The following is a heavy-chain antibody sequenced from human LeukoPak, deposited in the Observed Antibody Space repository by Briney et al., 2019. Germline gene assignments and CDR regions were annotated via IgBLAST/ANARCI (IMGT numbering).Heavy chain of an antibody. Sequence: PGGSLRLSCAASGFTFSSYSMNWVRQAPGKGLEWISYITTSGGAKNYADSVKGRFTISRDNSKNTLYLQMNSLRAEDTAVYYCAKKGATTGDFDYWGQGTLVTVSS. CDR3: AKKGATTGDFDY. V-gene: IGHV3-48*01. D-gene: IGHD1-26*01. J-gene: IGHJ4*02. CDR1: GFTFSSYS. CDR2: ITTSGGAK.